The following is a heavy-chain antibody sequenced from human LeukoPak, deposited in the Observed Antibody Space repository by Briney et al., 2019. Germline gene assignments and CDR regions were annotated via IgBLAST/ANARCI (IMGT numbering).Heavy chain of an antibody. V-gene: IGHV3-23*01. CDR3: AKSHSVGYRGYFDY. CDR2: ISDSGAST. D-gene: IGHD5-12*01. CDR1: GFTFTTYA. Sequence: GGSLRLSCAASGFTFTTYAMSWVRQAPGKGLEWVPTISDSGASTYYAGSVKGRFTISRDNSKNTLYLQMNSLRAEDTAVYYCAKSHSVGYRGYFDYWGQGTLVTVSS. J-gene: IGHJ4*02.